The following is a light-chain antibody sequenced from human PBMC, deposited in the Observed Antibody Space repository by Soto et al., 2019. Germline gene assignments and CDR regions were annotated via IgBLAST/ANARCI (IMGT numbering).Light chain of an antibody. Sequence: EIVLTQSPGTVSSSPGERVTLSCRASQTIANNFLAWYQHRPGQAPRVVVYGASSRATCIPDRFSGSGSGTEFTLIISRLETEDFAVYFCQQYGSSDTFGQGTKLE. CDR3: QQYGSSDT. V-gene: IGKV3-20*01. J-gene: IGKJ2*01. CDR2: GAS. CDR1: QTIANNF.